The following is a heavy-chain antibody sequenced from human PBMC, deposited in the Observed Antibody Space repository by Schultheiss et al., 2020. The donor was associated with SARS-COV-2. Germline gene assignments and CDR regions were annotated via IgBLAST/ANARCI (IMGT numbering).Heavy chain of an antibody. CDR1: GGTFSSYA. Sequence: SVKVSCKASGGTFSSYAISWVRQAPGQGLEWMGGIIPIFGTANYAQKFQGRVTMTRDTSTSTAYMELSSLRSEDTAVYYCARHGVGVVAATRQFYYYYGLDVWGQGTTVTVSS. J-gene: IGHJ6*02. CDR3: ARHGVGVVAATRQFYYYYGLDV. CDR2: IIPIFGTA. D-gene: IGHD2-15*01. V-gene: IGHV1-69*05.